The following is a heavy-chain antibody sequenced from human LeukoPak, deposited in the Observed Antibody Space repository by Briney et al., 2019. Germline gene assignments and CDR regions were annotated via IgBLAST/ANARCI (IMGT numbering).Heavy chain of an antibody. J-gene: IGHJ3*02. CDR2: ISNSGTT. D-gene: IGHD2-21*02. CDR1: GDSVTSGGYY. CDR3: ARDVVVTSSPDVFDI. Sequence: SQTLSLTCAVSGDSVTSGGYYWTWIRHHPGKGLEWIGYISNSGTTSYNPSLKSRVSISVDTSDNQFSLRLTSVTAADTAVYYCARDVVVTSSPDVFDIWGQGTMVTVSS. V-gene: IGHV4-31*11.